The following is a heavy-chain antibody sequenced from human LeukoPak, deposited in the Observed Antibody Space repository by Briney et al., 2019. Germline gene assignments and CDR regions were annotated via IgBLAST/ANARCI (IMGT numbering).Heavy chain of an antibody. CDR1: GYTFTSYY. Sequence: ASVNVSCTASGYTFTSYYMHWVRQAPGQGLEWMGIINPSGGSTSYAQRFQGRVTMTRDTSTSTVYMELSSLTSEDTAVYYCAREQSDITVVAQAYFQYWGQGTLVTVSS. V-gene: IGHV1-46*01. CDR2: INPSGGST. J-gene: IGHJ1*01. D-gene: IGHD6-19*01. CDR3: AREQSDITVVAQAYFQY.